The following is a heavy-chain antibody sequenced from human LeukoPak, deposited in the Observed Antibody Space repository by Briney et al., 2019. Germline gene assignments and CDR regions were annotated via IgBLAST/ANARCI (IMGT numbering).Heavy chain of an antibody. V-gene: IGHV3-49*04. J-gene: IGHJ4*02. D-gene: IGHD3-10*01. CDR2: IRNKAYGGTT. CDR1: GFTFGDYA. CDR3: KSFAYYGSGSYYNLFDY. Sequence: GRSLRLSCTASGFTFGDYAMSWVRQAPGKGLEWVGFIRNKAYGGTTEYAASVKGRFTISRDDSKSIAYLQMNSLKTEDTAVYYCKSFAYYGSGSYYNLFDYWGQGTLVTVSS.